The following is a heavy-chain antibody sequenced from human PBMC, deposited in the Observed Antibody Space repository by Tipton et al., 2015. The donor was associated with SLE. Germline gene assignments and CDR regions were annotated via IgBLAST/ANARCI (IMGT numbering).Heavy chain of an antibody. CDR1: GGALSSYS. V-gene: IGHV1-69*08. D-gene: IGHD6-13*01. CDR2: IIPIVGTA. Sequence: QSGAEVKMPGSSVKLSCKDSGGALSSYSLTWVRQAPGQGLEWVGRIIPIVGTANYAQKFQGRVTMTTDTSTSTAYMELRSLRSDDTAVYYCARDRGHSSSPYYFDYWGQGTLVTVSS. CDR3: ARDRGHSSSPYYFDY. J-gene: IGHJ4*02.